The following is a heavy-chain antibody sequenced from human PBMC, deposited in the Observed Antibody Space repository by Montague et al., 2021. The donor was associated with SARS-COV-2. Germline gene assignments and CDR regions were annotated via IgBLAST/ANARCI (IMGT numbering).Heavy chain of an antibody. CDR1: GFSLSTSGVG. J-gene: IGHJ4*02. CDR3: AHRLSIAAAGGSGPYFDY. D-gene: IGHD6-13*01. CDR2: IYWDDDK. V-gene: IGHV2-5*02. Sequence: PALEKPTQTLTLTCTFSGFSLSTSGVGVGWIRQPPGKALEWPALIYWDDDKRYSPSLKSRLTITKDTSKNQVVLTMTNMDPVDTATYYCAHRLSIAAAGGSGPYFDYWGQGTLVTVSS.